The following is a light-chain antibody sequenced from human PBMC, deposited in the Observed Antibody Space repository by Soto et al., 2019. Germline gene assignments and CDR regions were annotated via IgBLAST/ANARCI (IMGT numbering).Light chain of an antibody. Sequence: QSVLTLPPSVSGAPGQRVTISCTGSSSNIGAGYDVHWYQQLPGTAPKLLIYGNTNRPSGVPDRFSGSKSGTSASLAITGRQAEDEADYYCQSHDTSLSGYVFGTGTKLTVL. V-gene: IGLV1-40*01. CDR2: GNT. CDR1: SSNIGAGYD. J-gene: IGLJ1*01. CDR3: QSHDTSLSGYV.